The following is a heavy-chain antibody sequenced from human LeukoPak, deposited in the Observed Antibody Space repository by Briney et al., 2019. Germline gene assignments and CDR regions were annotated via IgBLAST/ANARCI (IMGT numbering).Heavy chain of an antibody. D-gene: IGHD3-9*01. CDR1: GGSFSGYY. V-gene: IGHV4-34*01. CDR2: INHSGST. Sequence: SETLSLTCAVYGGSFSGYYWSWIRQPPGKGLEWIGEINHSGSTNYNPSLKSRVTISVDTSKNQFSLKLSSVTVADTAVYYCARETYYDILTGYRPGAFDIWGQGTMVTVSS. CDR3: ARETYYDILTGYRPGAFDI. J-gene: IGHJ3*02.